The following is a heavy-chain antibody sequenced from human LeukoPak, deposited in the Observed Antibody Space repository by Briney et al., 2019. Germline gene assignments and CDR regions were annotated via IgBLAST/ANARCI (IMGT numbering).Heavy chain of an antibody. Sequence: GGSLRLSCGASGFTFSNYNMNWVRQAPGKGLEWVSYISSSSSAIYYADSVKGRFTISRDNAKNSLYLQMNSLRDEDTAVYYCAREMVYAKNWFDPWGQGTLVTVSS. CDR2: ISSSSSAI. V-gene: IGHV3-48*02. D-gene: IGHD2-8*01. CDR1: GFTFSNYN. CDR3: AREMVYAKNWFDP. J-gene: IGHJ5*02.